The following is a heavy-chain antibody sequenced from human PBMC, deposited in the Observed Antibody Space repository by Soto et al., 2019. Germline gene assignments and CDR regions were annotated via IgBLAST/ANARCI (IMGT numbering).Heavy chain of an antibody. Sequence: TSETLSLTCTVSGGSITSYYWSWVRQLPGTGLEWIGYIYYTGSTDYNPFLESRVIISLDMSKNQFSLKLNSVTAADTAVYYCARANPDYGDPLDYWGQGTLVTVSS. CDR3: ARANPDYGDPLDY. CDR2: IYYTGST. V-gene: IGHV4-59*01. D-gene: IGHD4-17*01. CDR1: GGSITSYY. J-gene: IGHJ4*02.